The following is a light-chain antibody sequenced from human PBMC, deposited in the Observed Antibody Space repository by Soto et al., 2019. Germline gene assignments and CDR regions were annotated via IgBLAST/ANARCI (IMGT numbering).Light chain of an antibody. Sequence: QSVLTQPPSVSGAPGQRVTISCTGSSSNIGAGYDVHWYQLHPGTAPKLLIYGNTNRPSGVPDRFSGSKSGTSASLTITGLRAENGADYSCRSHDSSLNSLVFGRGTKLPVL. V-gene: IGLV1-40*01. CDR2: GNT. J-gene: IGLJ3*02. CDR3: RSHDSSLNSLV. CDR1: SSNIGAGYD.